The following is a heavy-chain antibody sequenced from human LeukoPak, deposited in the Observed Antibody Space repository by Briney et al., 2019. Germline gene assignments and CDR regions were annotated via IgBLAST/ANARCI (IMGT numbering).Heavy chain of an antibody. J-gene: IGHJ4*02. V-gene: IGHV3-33*06. D-gene: IGHD2-8*02. Sequence: GGSLRLSCAASVFIFSDYCMHWVRQAPGKGLEWVAVIWNNGNNRYADSVRGRFTISRDDSKNTLYLQMNSLRAEDTAVYYCAKAQGDTVVYPFDYWGQGTLVTVSS. CDR2: IWNNGNNR. CDR1: VFIFSDYC. CDR3: AKAQGDTVVYPFDY.